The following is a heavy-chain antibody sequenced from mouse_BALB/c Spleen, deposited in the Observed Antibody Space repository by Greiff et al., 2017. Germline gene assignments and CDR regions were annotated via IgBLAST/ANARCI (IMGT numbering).Heavy chain of an antibody. CDR2: IDPANGNT. Sequence: VQLQQSGAELVKPGASVKLSCTASGFNIKDTYMHWVKQRPEQGLEWIGRIDPANGNTKYDPKFQGKATITADTSSNTAYLQLSSLTSEDTAVYYCAHCGSSYRYAMDYWGQGTSVTVSS. CDR1: GFNIKDTY. J-gene: IGHJ4*01. D-gene: IGHD1-1*01. V-gene: IGHV14-3*02. CDR3: AHCGSSYRYAMDY.